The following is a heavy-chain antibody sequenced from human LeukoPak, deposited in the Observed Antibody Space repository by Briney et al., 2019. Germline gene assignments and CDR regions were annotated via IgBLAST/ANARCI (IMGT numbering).Heavy chain of an antibody. CDR2: IYYSGIT. Sequence: SETLSLTCTVSGGSISSSSYYWGWLRQPPGKGLEWIGSIYYSGITYYNPSLKSRVTISVDTSKNQFSLKLSSVTAADTAVYYCARPSTIAAAGFDYWGQGTLVTVSS. V-gene: IGHV4-39*01. CDR1: GGSISSSSYY. D-gene: IGHD6-13*01. J-gene: IGHJ4*02. CDR3: ARPSTIAAAGFDY.